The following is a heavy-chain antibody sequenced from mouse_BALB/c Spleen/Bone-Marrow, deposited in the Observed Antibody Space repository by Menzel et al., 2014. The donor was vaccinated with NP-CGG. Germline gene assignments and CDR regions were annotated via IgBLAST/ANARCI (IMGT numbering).Heavy chain of an antibody. Sequence: EVHLVESGGGLVKPGGSLKLSCAASGFTFSDYYMYWVRQTPEKRLEWVATISDGGSYTYYPDSVKGRFTISRDNAKNNLFLQLSSPKSEDTAMYYCAREVSMDYWGQGTSVTVSS. V-gene: IGHV5-4*02. CDR3: AREVSMDY. CDR2: ISDGGSYT. J-gene: IGHJ4*01. CDR1: GFTFSDYY.